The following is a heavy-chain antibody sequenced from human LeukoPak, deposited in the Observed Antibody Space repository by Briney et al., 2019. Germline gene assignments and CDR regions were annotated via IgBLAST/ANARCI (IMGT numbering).Heavy chain of an antibody. J-gene: IGHJ4*02. CDR2: FDPEDGET. CDR3: ARTMTTMTTHGELDF. Sequence: ASVKVSCKVSGYTLTELSMHWVRQAPGKGPEWMGGFDPEDGETIYAQKFQGRVTMTEDTSTDTAYMELRNLSSDDTAAYYCARTMTTMTTHGELDFWGQGTLVTVSS. D-gene: IGHD4-17*01. V-gene: IGHV1-24*01. CDR1: GYTLTELS.